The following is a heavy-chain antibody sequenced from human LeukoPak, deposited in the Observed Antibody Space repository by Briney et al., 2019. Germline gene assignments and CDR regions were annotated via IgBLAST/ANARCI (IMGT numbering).Heavy chain of an antibody. CDR2: LTGSGSNT. CDR3: AKKGATTGDFDY. CDR1: GFTFSSYA. D-gene: IGHD1-26*01. Sequence: PGGSLRLSCVASGFTFSSYAISWVRQAPGKGLEWVSALTGSGSNTYYADSVKGRFTISRDNSKNTLYLQMNSLRAEDTAVYYCAKKGATTGDFDYWGQGTLVTVSS. J-gene: IGHJ4*02. V-gene: IGHV3-23*01.